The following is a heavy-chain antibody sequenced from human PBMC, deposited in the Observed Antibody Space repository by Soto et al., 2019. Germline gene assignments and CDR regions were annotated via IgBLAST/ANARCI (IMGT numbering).Heavy chain of an antibody. Sequence: QITLKESGPTLVKPTQTLTLTCTFSGFSLTTSGVGVGWIRQPPGKALEWLAVIYWDDDKRYSPSLKSRVTITKDTSKNQVVLTMTNMDPVDTATYYCAHRAHRNSAPVFDMWGQGTVVTVSS. CDR2: IYWDDDK. CDR1: GFSLTTSGVG. J-gene: IGHJ3*02. V-gene: IGHV2-5*02. D-gene: IGHD5-18*01. CDR3: AHRAHRNSAPVFDM.